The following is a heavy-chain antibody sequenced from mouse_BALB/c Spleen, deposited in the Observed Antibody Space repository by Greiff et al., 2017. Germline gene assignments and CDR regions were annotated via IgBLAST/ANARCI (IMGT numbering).Heavy chain of an antibody. D-gene: IGHD1-1*01. Sequence: EVQLQQSGPGLVKPSQSLSLTCSVTGYSITSGYYWNWIRQFPGNKLEWMGYISYDGSNNYNPSLKNRISITRDTSKNQFFLKLNSVTTEDTATYYCAREDLLLRSFDYWGQGTTLTVSS. CDR2: ISYDGSN. CDR1: GYSITSGYY. CDR3: AREDLLLRSFDY. V-gene: IGHV3-6*02. J-gene: IGHJ2*01.